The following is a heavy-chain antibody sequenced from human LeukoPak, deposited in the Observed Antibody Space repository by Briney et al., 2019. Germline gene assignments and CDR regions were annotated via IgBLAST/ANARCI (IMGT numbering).Heavy chain of an antibody. Sequence: GGSLRLSCAASGFTFSSYEMNWVRQAPGKGLEWVSYISSSGSTIYYADSVKGRFTISRDNAKNSLYLQMNSLRAEDTAVYYCARDRSGSYFYWGQGTLVTVSS. CDR3: ARDRSGSYFY. J-gene: IGHJ4*02. CDR1: GFTFSSYE. V-gene: IGHV3-48*03. CDR2: ISSSGSTI. D-gene: IGHD1-26*01.